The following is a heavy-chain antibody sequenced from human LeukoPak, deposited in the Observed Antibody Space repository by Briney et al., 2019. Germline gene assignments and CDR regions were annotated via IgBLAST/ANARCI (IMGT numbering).Heavy chain of an antibody. CDR1: GFTFSSYA. V-gene: IGHV3-30*04. Sequence: GGSLRLSCAASGFTFSSYAMHWVRQAPGKGLEWVAVISYDGSNKYYADSVKGRFTISRDNSKNTPYLQMNSLRAEDTAVYYCARDSSPYYYGSGSHDYWGQGTLVTVSS. CDR3: ARDSSPYYYGSGSHDY. CDR2: ISYDGSNK. D-gene: IGHD3-10*01. J-gene: IGHJ4*02.